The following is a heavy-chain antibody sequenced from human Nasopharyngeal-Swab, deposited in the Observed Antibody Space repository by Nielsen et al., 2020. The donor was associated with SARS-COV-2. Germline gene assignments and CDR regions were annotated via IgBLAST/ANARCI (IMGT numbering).Heavy chain of an antibody. J-gene: IGHJ6*02. CDR2: MNPNSGNT. V-gene: IGHV1-8*01. D-gene: IGHD6-6*01. CDR3: ARTYSSSSPYYYYGMDV. Sequence: CVRQAPGQGLEWMGWMNPNSGNTGYAQKFQGRVTMTRNTSISTAYMELSSLRSEDTAVYYCARTYSSSSPYYYYGMDVWGQGTTVTVSS.